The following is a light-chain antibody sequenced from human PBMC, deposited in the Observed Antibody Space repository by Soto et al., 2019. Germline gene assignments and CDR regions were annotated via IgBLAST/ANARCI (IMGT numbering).Light chain of an antibody. CDR3: QHRSDWPG. V-gene: IGKV3-11*01. CDR1: QSVGTY. J-gene: IGKJ5*01. CDR2: EAS. Sequence: EIVLPQSPATLSLSPGERATLSCRASQSVGTYLAWYQQKPGQAPRLLISEASNRATGISARFSGSGSGTDFTLTLSSLEPEDFAVYYCQHRSDWPGFGQGTRLEIK.